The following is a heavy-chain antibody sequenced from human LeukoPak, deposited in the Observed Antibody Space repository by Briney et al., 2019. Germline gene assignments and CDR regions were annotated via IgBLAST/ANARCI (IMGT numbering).Heavy chain of an antibody. J-gene: IGHJ4*02. D-gene: IGHD6-6*01. CDR1: GYAFTSYG. CDR2: ISGYNSNT. CDR3: ARGGGSSRVGLDN. Sequence: ASGKVCCNASGYAFTSYGISLVRHAPGQGLEWMGWISGYNSNTNYAQKFQGRVTTTTDTSTSTAYMELRSLRSDDTAVYYCARGGGSSRVGLDNWGQGTLVTVSS. V-gene: IGHV1-18*01.